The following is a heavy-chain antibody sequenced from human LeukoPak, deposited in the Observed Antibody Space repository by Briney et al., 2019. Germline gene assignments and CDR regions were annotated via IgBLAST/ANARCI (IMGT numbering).Heavy chain of an antibody. J-gene: IGHJ4*02. CDR1: GFTFSDYS. CDR2: ISSTSIT. Sequence: GGSLRLSCAASGFTFSDYSMNWVRQAPGRGLEWVSYISSTSITFYADSVRGRSTTSRDNAKNSLHLQMNSLRAEDTAVYYCAKSAYCTSTSCPWIFDSCGQGTLVTVSS. D-gene: IGHD2-2*01. CDR3: AKSAYCTSTSCPWIFDS. V-gene: IGHV3-48*01.